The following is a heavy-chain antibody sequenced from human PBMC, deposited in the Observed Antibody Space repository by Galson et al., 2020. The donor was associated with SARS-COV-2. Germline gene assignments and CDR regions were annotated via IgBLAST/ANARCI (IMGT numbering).Heavy chain of an antibody. CDR1: GGTFSSYA. D-gene: IGHD4-17*01. CDR3: ARGVYGGNAIHNGFDP. J-gene: IGHJ5*02. Sequence: AVKVSFKGSGGTFSSYAISSVRQPPGQGLEWMGGIISIFGTAHYAQQLQGRVTITADESTSTAYLELSSLTSEDTAVYDCARGVYGGNAIHNGFDPWGQGTLVTVSS. CDR2: IISIFGTA. V-gene: IGHV1-69*13.